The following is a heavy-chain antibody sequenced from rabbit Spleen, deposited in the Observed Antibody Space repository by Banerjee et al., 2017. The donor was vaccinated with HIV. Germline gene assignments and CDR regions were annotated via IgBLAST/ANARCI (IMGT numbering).Heavy chain of an antibody. Sequence: QEQLVESGGGLVKPEGSLKLSCTASGFSFSNKAEMCWVRQAPGKGLEWIACINAVTGKSVFASWAKGRFTFSKTTSTTVTLQMTSLTVADTAAYFFARDLDGVIGWNFGLWGPGPLVTVS. CDR1: GFSFSNKAE. CDR3: ARDLDGVIGWNFGL. D-gene: IGHD1-1*01. CDR2: INAVTGKS. V-gene: IGHV1S45*01. J-gene: IGHJ4*01.